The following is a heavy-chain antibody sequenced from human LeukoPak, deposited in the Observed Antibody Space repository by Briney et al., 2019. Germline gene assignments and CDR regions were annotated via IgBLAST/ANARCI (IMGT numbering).Heavy chain of an antibody. CDR1: GYSISSGYY. Sequence: SETLSLTCAVSGYSISSGYYWGWIRQPPGKGLEWIGSIYHSGSTYYNPSLKSRVTISVDTSKNQFSLKLSSVTAADTAVYYCARVRGSSWYFAFDPWGQGTLVTVSS. D-gene: IGHD6-13*01. CDR3: ARVRGSSWYFAFDP. V-gene: IGHV4-38-2*01. CDR2: IYHSGST. J-gene: IGHJ5*02.